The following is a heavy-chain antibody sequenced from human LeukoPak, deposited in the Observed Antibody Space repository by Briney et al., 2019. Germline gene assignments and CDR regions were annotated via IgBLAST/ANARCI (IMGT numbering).Heavy chain of an antibody. V-gene: IGHV3-48*02. Sequence: GGSLRLSCAASGFTFSSYSMNWIRQAPGKGLEWVSYISSSSSTIYYADSVKGRFTISRDNAKNSLYPQMNSLRDEDTAVYYCAREGEYHDILTGYYGFDYWGQGTLVTVSS. CDR2: ISSSSSTI. CDR3: AREGEYHDILTGYYGFDY. J-gene: IGHJ4*02. D-gene: IGHD3-9*01. CDR1: GFTFSSYS.